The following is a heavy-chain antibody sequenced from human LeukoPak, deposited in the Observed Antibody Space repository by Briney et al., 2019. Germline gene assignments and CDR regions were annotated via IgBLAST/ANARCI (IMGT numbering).Heavy chain of an antibody. J-gene: IGHJ4*02. V-gene: IGHV3-23*01. CDR3: ARELTTGTYY. CDR2: IIGRGSST. D-gene: IGHD1-1*01. Sequence: GGSLRLSCAASGFTFSTYAMGWVRQAPGEGLEWVSGIIGRGSSTFYADSVKGRLTISRDNPKNTLYLQMNSLRAEDTAVYYCARELTTGTYYWGQGTPCTVSS. CDR1: GFTFSTYA.